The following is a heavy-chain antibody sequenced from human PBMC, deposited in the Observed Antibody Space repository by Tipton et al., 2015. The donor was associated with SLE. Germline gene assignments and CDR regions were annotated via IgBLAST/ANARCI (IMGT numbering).Heavy chain of an antibody. CDR3: ATDCSGDSCDTARYGMDV. V-gene: IGHV5-10-1*01. CDR1: GYSFTSYW. D-gene: IGHD2-15*01. Sequence: QLVQSGAEVKKPGESLKISCKGSGYSFTSYWISWVRQMPGKGLEWMGRIDPSDSYTNYSPSFQGHVTISADKSISTAYLQWSSLKASDTAMYYCATDCSGDSCDTARYGMDVWGDGT. J-gene: IGHJ6*02. CDR2: IDPSDSYT.